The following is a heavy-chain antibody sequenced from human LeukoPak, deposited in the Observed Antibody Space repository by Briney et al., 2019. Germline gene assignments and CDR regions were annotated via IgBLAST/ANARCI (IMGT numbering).Heavy chain of an antibody. CDR2: ISYSGST. CDR1: GDSLTSSSYY. V-gene: IGHV4-39*07. D-gene: IGHD4-17*01. J-gene: IGHJ4*02. Sequence: SETLSLTCTVSGDSLTSSSYYWGWVPQPPGKWLEWVGSISYSGSTNYNPSLKSRISISQDASMNQFFLKMKSITAPETAVYFCARITTAGDSVVAYYFDRWGQGTLVTVSS. CDR3: ARITTAGDSVVAYYFDR.